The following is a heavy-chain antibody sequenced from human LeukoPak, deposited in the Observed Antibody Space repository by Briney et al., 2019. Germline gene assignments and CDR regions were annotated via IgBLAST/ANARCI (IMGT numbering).Heavy chain of an antibody. CDR2: IYSGGTT. J-gene: IGHJ4*02. V-gene: IGHV3-66*01. D-gene: IGHD5-18*01. CDR3: ARTEYGYSDY. CDR1: GLTVSSNY. Sequence: GGSLRLSCAASGLTVSSNYMTWVRQAPGKGLEWVSIIYSGGTTYDADSVKGRFTVSRDTSKNTVYLQMNSLRVEDTAVYYCARTEYGYSDYWGQGTPVTVSS.